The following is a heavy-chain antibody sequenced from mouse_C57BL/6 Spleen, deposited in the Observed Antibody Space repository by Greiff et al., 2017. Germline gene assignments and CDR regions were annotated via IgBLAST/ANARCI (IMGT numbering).Heavy chain of an antibody. Sequence: QVHVKQPGAELVKPGASVKMSCKASGYTFTSYWITWVKQRPGQGLEWIGDIYPGSGSTNYNEKFKSKATLTVDTSSSTAYMQLSSLTSEDSAVYYCARERVNWGDYWGQGTTLTVSS. CDR3: ARERVNWGDY. CDR1: GYTFTSYW. J-gene: IGHJ2*01. V-gene: IGHV1-55*01. D-gene: IGHD4-1*01. CDR2: IYPGSGST.